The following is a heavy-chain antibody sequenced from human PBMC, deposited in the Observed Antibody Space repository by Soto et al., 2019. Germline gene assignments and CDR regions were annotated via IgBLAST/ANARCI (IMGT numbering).Heavy chain of an antibody. V-gene: IGHV4-4*07. J-gene: IGHJ4*02. CDR3: ARASGTIGFFDY. Sequence: PSETLSLTCTVSGGSISNYYWGWVRQPAGKGLEWIGRIYTNGGTNYNPSLKSRVSMSVDTSKNQFSLKLRSVTAADTAVYFCARASGTIGFFDYWGQGMPVTVSS. CDR2: IYTNGGT. D-gene: IGHD1-1*01. CDR1: GGSISNYY.